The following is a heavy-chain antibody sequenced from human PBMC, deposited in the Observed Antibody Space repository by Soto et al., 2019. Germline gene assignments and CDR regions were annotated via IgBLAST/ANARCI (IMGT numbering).Heavy chain of an antibody. CDR2: IYYSGST. CDR3: ARVGGYYGDYPNFDY. Sequence: SETLSLTCTFSGSSISPYYWTWIRQPPGKGLEWIGNIYYSGSTNYKPSLKSRVTISVATSKKQLFLRLSSVTAADTAVYYCARVGGYYGDYPNFDYWGQGTLVTAPQ. V-gene: IGHV4-59*01. D-gene: IGHD4-17*01. CDR1: GSSISPYY. J-gene: IGHJ4*02.